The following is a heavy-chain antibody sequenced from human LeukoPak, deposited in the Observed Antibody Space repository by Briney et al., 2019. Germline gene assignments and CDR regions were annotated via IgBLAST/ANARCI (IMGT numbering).Heavy chain of an antibody. Sequence: PGGSLRLSCAASGFTFSGSWMTWVRQAPGKGLEWVANIKQDGSKKSYVDSVKGRFTISRDNAKNSLYLQMNSLRAEDTAIYYCTRVGYIDEGIDYWGQGTLVTVSS. CDR1: GFTFSGSW. V-gene: IGHV3-7*04. CDR3: TRVGYIDEGIDY. D-gene: IGHD5-24*01. CDR2: IKQDGSKK. J-gene: IGHJ4*02.